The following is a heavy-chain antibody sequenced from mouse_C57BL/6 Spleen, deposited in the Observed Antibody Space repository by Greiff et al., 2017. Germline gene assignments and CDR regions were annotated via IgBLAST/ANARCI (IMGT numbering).Heavy chain of an antibody. CDR3: ARGDYGRETFAD. J-gene: IGHJ3*01. V-gene: IGHV1-53*01. D-gene: IGHD2-4*01. Sequence: QVQLQQPGTELVKPGASVKLSCKASGYTFTSYWMHWVKQRPGQGLEWIGNINPSNGGTNYNEKFKSKATLTVDKSSSTAYMQLSSLTSEDSAVXYSARGDYGRETFADWGQGTLVTVSA. CDR2: INPSNGGT. CDR1: GYTFTSYW.